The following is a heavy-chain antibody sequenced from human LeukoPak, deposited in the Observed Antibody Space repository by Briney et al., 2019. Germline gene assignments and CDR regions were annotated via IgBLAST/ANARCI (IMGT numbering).Heavy chain of an antibody. CDR3: ARPDYDSSGTDY. Sequence: SETLSLTCAVYGGSFSGYYWSWIRQPPGKGLEWIGEINHSGRTYYNPSLKSRVTISVDTSKNQFSLKLSSVTAADTAVYYCARPDYDSSGTDYWGQGTLVTVSS. V-gene: IGHV4-34*01. CDR2: INHSGRT. J-gene: IGHJ4*02. CDR1: GGSFSGYY. D-gene: IGHD3-22*01.